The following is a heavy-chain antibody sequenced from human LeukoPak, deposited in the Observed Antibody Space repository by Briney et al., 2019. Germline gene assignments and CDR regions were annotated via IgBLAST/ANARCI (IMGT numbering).Heavy chain of an antibody. V-gene: IGHV3-30*02. J-gene: IGHJ4*02. CDR3: AKDRILTGSSSSRGSWFVDY. D-gene: IGHD6-6*01. Sequence: GGSLRLSCAASGFTFSSYGMHWVRQAPGKGLEWVAFIRYDGSNEYHADSVKGRFTISRDNSKNTLYLQMNSLRREDTAVYYCAKDRILTGSSSSRGSWFVDYWGQGTLVTVSS. CDR2: IRYDGSNE. CDR1: GFTFSSYG.